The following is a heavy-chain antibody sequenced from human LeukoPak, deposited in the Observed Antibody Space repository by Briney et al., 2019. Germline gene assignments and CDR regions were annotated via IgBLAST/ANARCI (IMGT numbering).Heavy chain of an antibody. CDR1: GFTFSSYS. D-gene: IGHD6-19*01. Sequence: GGSLRLSCAASGFTFSSYSMNWVRQAPGKGLEWASSISSSSSYIYYADSVKGRFTISRDNAKNSLYLQMNSLRAEDTAVYYCARVGPVSEWLANDAFDIWGQGTMVTVSS. CDR2: ISSSSSYI. J-gene: IGHJ3*02. CDR3: ARVGPVSEWLANDAFDI. V-gene: IGHV3-21*01.